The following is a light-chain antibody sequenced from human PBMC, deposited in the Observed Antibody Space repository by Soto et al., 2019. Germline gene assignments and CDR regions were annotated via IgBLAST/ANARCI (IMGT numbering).Light chain of an antibody. CDR2: DNN. Sequence: QSVLTQRPSVSAAPGQKVTISCSGSSSNIGNNYVSWYQQLPGTAHKLLIYDNNKRPSGIPDRFSGSKSGTSGTLDITGLQTGDEADYYCATWDYSLTGEVFGGGTKVTVL. J-gene: IGLJ2*01. CDR3: ATWDYSLTGEV. CDR1: SSNIGNNY. V-gene: IGLV1-51*01.